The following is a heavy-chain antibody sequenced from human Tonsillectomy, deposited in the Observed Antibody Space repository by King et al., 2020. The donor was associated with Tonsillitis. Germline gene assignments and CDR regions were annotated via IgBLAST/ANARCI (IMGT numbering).Heavy chain of an antibody. CDR1: GGSISSYY. J-gene: IGHJ6*02. CDR2: IYYSGST. D-gene: IGHD1-26*01. CDR3: ARGPGRLAYYYCMDV. Sequence: QLQESGPGLVKPSETLSLTCTVSGGSISSYYWSWIRQPPGKGLEWIGYIYYSGSTNYNPSLKSRVTISVDTSKNQFSLKLSSVTAADTAVYYCARGPGRLAYYYCMDVWGQGTTVTVSS. V-gene: IGHV4-59*01.